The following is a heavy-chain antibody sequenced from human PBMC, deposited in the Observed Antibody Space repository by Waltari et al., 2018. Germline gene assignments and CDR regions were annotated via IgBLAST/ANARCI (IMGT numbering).Heavy chain of an antibody. CDR2: VHGSGRT. CDR3: ARDRGRGLYLDT. J-gene: IGHJ5*02. V-gene: IGHV4-4*02. CDR1: GDSVSSAYL. Sequence: QLQSQESGPGLVKPSGTLSPSCAVSGDSVSSAYLWNWVRQSPQKGLEWIGQVHGSGRTNYNPSFASRVTVSLDTSKNLFSLKVTSATAADTAMYYCARDRGRGLYLDTWGPGTLVTVSP. D-gene: IGHD2-15*01.